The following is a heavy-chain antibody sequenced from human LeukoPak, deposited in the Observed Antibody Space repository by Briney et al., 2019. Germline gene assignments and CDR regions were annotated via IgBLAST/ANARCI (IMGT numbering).Heavy chain of an antibody. D-gene: IGHD6-19*01. J-gene: IGHJ3*01. Sequence: GGSLRLSCAASGFTFSDFDLNWVRQAPGEGLEWVSYISSSSRNIYYADSVKGRFTISRDNAKHSLYLQMNSLSAEDTAVYYCARPTSSGLYPHWGQGTMVTVSS. V-gene: IGHV3-48*01. CDR2: ISSSSRNI. CDR3: ARPTSSGLYPH. CDR1: GFTFSDFD.